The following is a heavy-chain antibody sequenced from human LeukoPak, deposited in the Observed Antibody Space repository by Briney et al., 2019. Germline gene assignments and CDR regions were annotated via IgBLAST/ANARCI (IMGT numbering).Heavy chain of an antibody. D-gene: IGHD3-16*01. CDR3: ARRRVLHASFDY. Sequence: PGGSLRLSCAASGFTVSNNYMSWVRQVPGKGLEWVSVIYSGDNTYYVESVKGRFTISRDNSKNTLFLQMNRLRAEDTAVYYCARRRVLHASFDYWGQGTLVTVSS. CDR1: GFTVSNNY. CDR2: IYSGDNT. J-gene: IGHJ4*02. V-gene: IGHV3-66*02.